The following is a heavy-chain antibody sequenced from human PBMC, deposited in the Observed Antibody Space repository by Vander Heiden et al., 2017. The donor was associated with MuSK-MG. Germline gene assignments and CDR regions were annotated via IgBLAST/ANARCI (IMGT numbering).Heavy chain of an antibody. CDR2: ISFSSTNI. CDR1: GFTFSNYN. V-gene: IGHV3-21*04. CDR3: ATEGGYLDY. D-gene: IGHD3-16*01. J-gene: IGHJ4*02. Sequence: EVQLVESGGGLVKPGESLRLSCAASGFTFSNYNMNWVRQAPGKGLEWVSSISFSSTNIYYADSVKGRFTISRDNAKKSLYLQMNSLRAEDSAIYYCATEGGYLDYWGQGTLVTVSS.